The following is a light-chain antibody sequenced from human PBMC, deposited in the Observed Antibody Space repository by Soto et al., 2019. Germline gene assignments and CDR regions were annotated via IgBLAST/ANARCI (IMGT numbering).Light chain of an antibody. CDR1: SSDVGVYNY. CDR3: SSYTSSSTLVV. CDR2: DVS. V-gene: IGLV2-14*01. J-gene: IGLJ2*01. Sequence: QSALTQPASVSGSPGQSITISCTGTSSDVGVYNYVSWYQQHPGKAPKLMIYDVSNRPSGVSNRFSGSKSGNTASLTISGLQAEDDADYYCSSYTSSSTLVVFCGGTKLTV.